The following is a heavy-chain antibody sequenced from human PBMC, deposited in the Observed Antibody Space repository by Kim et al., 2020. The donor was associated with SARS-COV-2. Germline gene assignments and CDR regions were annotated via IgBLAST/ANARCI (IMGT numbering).Heavy chain of an antibody. CDR3: ARDDNRPDGYDY. J-gene: IGHJ4*02. V-gene: IGHV3-33*01. Sequence: YADSVKGRFTISRDNSKNTLYLQMNSLRAEDTAVYYCARDDNRPDGYDYWGQGTLVTVSS. D-gene: IGHD5-12*01.